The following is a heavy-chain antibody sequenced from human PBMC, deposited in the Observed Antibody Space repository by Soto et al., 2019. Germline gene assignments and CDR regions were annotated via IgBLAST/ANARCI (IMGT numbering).Heavy chain of an antibody. CDR3: ARDLAEVYYDSSGYVDY. V-gene: IGHV3-33*01. CDR2: IWYDGGNK. D-gene: IGHD3-22*01. Sequence: PGGSLRLSCAASGFTFSSYGMHWVRQAPGKGLEWVAVIWYDGGNKYYADSVKGRFTISRDNSKNTLYLQMNSLRAEDTAVYYCARDLAEVYYDSSGYVDYWGQGTLVTVSS. CDR1: GFTFSSYG. J-gene: IGHJ4*02.